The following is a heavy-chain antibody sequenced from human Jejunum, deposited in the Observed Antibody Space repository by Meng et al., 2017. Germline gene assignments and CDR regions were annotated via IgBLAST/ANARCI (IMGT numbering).Heavy chain of an antibody. CDR3: AKATGYCSGGACYFTTHDVLDT. Sequence: GESLKISCAGSGFTCKTYAMNWVRHAPGKGLEWVASISDNGGHAYYSDSVRGRLTISRDNSKNTLYLKMGSLRAEDTAIYYCAKATGYCSGGACYFTTHDVLDTWGQGTMVTVSS. D-gene: IGHD2-15*01. J-gene: IGHJ3*02. V-gene: IGHV3-23*01. CDR2: ISDNGGHA. CDR1: GFTCKTYA.